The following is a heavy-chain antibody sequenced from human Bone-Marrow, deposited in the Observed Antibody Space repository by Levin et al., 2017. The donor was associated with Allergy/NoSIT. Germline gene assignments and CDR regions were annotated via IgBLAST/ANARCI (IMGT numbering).Heavy chain of an antibody. CDR1: GDSVSSNSAA. CDR2: TYYRSKWYT. CDR3: ARDTPGYYEPLTGDFLGYNDYGMDV. D-gene: IGHD3-9*01. J-gene: IGHJ6*02. Sequence: SQTLSLTCAISGDSVSSNSAAWNWIRQSPSRGLEWLGRTYYRSKWYTDYAGSLKGRITINPDTSKNQFSLQLNSVTPEDTAVYYCARDTPGYYEPLTGDFLGYNDYGMDVWGQGATVTVSS. V-gene: IGHV6-1*01.